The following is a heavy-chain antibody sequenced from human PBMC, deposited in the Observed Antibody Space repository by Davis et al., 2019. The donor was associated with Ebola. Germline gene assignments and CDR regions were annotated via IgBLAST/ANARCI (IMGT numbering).Heavy chain of an antibody. D-gene: IGHD5-12*01. CDR3: ARINRAVATIYDY. Sequence: ASVKVSCKASGYTFTDYYIHWVRQAPGQGLEWMGIINPSGGSTNYAQKFQGRVTMTRDTSTSTVYMELRSLRSEDTAVYYCARINRAVATIYDYWGQGTLVTVSS. CDR2: INPSGGST. V-gene: IGHV1-46*01. J-gene: IGHJ4*02. CDR1: GYTFTDYY.